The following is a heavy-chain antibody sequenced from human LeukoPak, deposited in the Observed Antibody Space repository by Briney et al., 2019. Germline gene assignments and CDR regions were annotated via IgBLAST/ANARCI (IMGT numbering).Heavy chain of an antibody. CDR3: ARDGESGYDSFDWFDP. D-gene: IGHD5-12*01. V-gene: IGHV1-18*01. CDR1: GYTFSSYG. J-gene: IGHJ5*02. Sequence: ASVKVSCKASGYTFSSYGISWVRQAPGQGLEWMGWISGYNGKTNYAQSLQGRVTMITDTSTSTVYMELRSLRSDDTAVYYCARDGESGYDSFDWFDPWGQGTLVTVSS. CDR2: ISGYNGKT.